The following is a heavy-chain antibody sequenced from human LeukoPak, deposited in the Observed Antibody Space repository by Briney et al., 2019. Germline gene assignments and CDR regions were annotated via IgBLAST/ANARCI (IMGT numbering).Heavy chain of an antibody. CDR2: IRSRAYAATT. V-gene: IGHV3-49*04. Sequence: GGSLRLSCTTSGFSFRDYAFSWVRQAPGKGLEWVGFIRSRAYAATTEYAASVKGRFTISRDDSRSIAYLQMSSLKIEDTAVYYCARGGDFGVPAPLGIDAFDFWGQGTMVTVSS. J-gene: IGHJ3*01. CDR1: GFSFRDYA. CDR3: ARGGDFGVPAPLGIDAFDF. D-gene: IGHD2-2*01.